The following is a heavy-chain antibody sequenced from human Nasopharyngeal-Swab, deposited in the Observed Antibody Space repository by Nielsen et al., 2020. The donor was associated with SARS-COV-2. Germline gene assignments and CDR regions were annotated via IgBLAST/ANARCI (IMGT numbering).Heavy chain of an antibody. D-gene: IGHD2-15*01. V-gene: IGHV4-39*01. J-gene: IGHJ4*02. CDR3: ARRGVVVRGGYYFDY. Sequence: WIRQPPGKGLEWIGSIYYSGSTYYNLSLKSRVTISVDTSKNQFSLKLSSVTAADTAVYYCARRGVVVRGGYYFDYWGQGTLVTVSP. CDR2: IYYSGST.